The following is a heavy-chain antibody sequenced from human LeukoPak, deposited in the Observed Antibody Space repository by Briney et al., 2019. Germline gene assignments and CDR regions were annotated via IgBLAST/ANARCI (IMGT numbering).Heavy chain of an antibody. V-gene: IGHV3-7*03. CDR1: GFIFRNYW. CDR2: IKQDGDEK. D-gene: IGHD1-1*01. CDR3: ARGGTWRGLQLNWYFDL. Sequence: GGSLRLSCAASGFIFRNYWMTWVRQAPGKGLEWLADIKQDGDEKYYVDSVKGRFTISRDNAKGSLYLQMNSLRAEDTAVYYCARGGTWRGLQLNWYFDLWGRGTLVTVSS. J-gene: IGHJ2*01.